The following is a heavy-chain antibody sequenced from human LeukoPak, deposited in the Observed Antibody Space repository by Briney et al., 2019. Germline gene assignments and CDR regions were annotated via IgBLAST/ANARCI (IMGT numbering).Heavy chain of an antibody. V-gene: IGHV4-4*07. CDR3: ARDYGDHRVDY. D-gene: IGHD4-17*01. J-gene: IGHJ4*02. CDR2: IYASGST. CDR1: GASISNYY. Sequence: SETLSLTCTVSGASISNYYWTWIRQPAGKGLGWIGRIYASGSTNYDPSLKSRVTISVDTSKKQFALKLSSVTAADTAVYYCARDYGDHRVDYWGQGTLVTVSS.